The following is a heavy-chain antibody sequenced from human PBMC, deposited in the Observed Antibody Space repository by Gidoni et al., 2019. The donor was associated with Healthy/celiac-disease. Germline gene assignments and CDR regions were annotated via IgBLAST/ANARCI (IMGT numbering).Heavy chain of an antibody. CDR2: TSAYNGNT. J-gene: IGHJ4*02. V-gene: IGHV1-18*01. D-gene: IGHD6-13*01. CDR1: GYIFTSYG. CDR3: SRVIGSGAAAVPFDY. Sequence: QVPLVQSGAEVKKPGTSVKVYCKASGYIFTSYGISWVRPAPGQGLEGMAWTSAYNGNTNYAQKLQGRVTMTTVTSTSTAYMGLRSLRSDDTAVYYCSRVIGSGAAAVPFDYWGQGTLVTVSS.